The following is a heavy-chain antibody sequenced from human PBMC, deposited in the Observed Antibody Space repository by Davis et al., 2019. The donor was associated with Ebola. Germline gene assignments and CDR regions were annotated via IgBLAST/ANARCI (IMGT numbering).Heavy chain of an antibody. D-gene: IGHD2-15*01. J-gene: IGHJ6*02. CDR3: ARRDIVVVGGMDV. CDR2: INHSGST. V-gene: IGHV4-34*01. Sequence: SETLSLTCAVYGGSFSGYYWSWIRQPPGKGLEWIGEINHSGSTKYNPSLMSRVTISADTSKNQFSLKLSSVTAADTAVYYCARRDIVVVGGMDVWGQGTTVTVSS. CDR1: GGSFSGYY.